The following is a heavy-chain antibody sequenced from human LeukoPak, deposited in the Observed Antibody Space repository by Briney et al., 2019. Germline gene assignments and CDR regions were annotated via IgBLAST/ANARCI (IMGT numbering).Heavy chain of an antibody. CDR1: GFTVSSNS. J-gene: IGHJ4*02. V-gene: IGHV3-7*04. D-gene: IGHD5-12*01. Sequence: PGGSLRLSCTVSGFTVSSNSWSWVRQAPGKGLEWVANIKQDGSEKYYVDSVKGRFTISRDNAKNSLYLQMNSLRAEDTAVYYCARVEASGYDYGAFDYWGQGTLVTVSS. CDR2: IKQDGSEK. CDR3: ARVEASGYDYGAFDY.